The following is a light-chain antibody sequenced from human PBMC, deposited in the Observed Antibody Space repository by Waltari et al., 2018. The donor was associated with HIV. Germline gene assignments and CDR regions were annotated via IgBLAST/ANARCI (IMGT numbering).Light chain of an antibody. V-gene: IGLV1-47*01. CDR2: NDY. Sequence: QSALTQPPSTSGTPGQRVTMSSSGSSSNVGSDNVYWYQQLPGTAPKLLIYNDYQRPSGVPDRFSGSKSGTSASLAISGLRSEDEADYYCAAWDNILSWYVFGTGTKVTVL. J-gene: IGLJ1*01. CDR1: SSNVGSDN. CDR3: AAWDNILSWYV.